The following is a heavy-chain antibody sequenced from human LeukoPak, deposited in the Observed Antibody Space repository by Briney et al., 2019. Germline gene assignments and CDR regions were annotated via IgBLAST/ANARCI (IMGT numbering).Heavy chain of an antibody. CDR2: IWYDGSNK. V-gene: IGHV3-30*02. J-gene: IGHJ4*02. CDR3: AKDAHYYDSSGEFDY. D-gene: IGHD3-22*01. Sequence: GGSLRLSCAASGFTFSSYGMHWVRQAPGKGLEWVAVIWYDGSNKYYADSVKGRFTISRDNSKNTLYLQMNSLRAEDTAVYYCAKDAHYYDSSGEFDYWGQGTLVTVSS. CDR1: GFTFSSYG.